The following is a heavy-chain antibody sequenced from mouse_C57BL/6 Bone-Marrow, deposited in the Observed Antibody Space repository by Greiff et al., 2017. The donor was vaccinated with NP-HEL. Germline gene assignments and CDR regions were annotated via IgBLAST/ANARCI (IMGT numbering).Heavy chain of an antibody. D-gene: IGHD1-1*01. CDR3: AVEFITTVVPYGYFDV. J-gene: IGHJ1*03. CDR1: GYTFTSYW. V-gene: IGHV1-64*01. Sequence: QVQLQQPGAELVKPGASVKLSCKASGYTFTSYWMHWVKQRPGPGLEWIGMIHPNSGSTNYNEKFKSKATLTVDKSSSTAYMQLSSLTSEDSAVYYVAVEFITTVVPYGYFDVWGTGTTVTVSS. CDR2: IHPNSGST.